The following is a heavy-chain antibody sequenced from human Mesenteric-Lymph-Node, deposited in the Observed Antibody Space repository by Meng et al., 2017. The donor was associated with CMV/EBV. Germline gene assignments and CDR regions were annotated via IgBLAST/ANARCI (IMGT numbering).Heavy chain of an antibody. CDR2: ISPSSGNT. CDR3: ARSYSSSSGWFDP. J-gene: IGHJ5*02. Sequence: ASVKVSCKASGYTFTNYWMHWVRQAPGQGLEWMGIISPSSGNTNNAQKFQGRVTMTRDTSISTAYMELSRLRSDDTAVYYCARSYSSSSGWFDPWGQGTLVTVSS. D-gene: IGHD6-6*01. V-gene: IGHV1-2*02. CDR1: GYTFTNYW.